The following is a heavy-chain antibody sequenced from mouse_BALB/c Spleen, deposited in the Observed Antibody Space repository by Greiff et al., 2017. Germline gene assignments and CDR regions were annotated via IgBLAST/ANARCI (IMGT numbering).Heavy chain of an antibody. V-gene: IGHV3-2*02. Sequence: EVQLVESGPGLVKPSQSLSLTCTVTGYSITSDYAWNWIRQFPGNKLEWMGYISYSGSTSYNPSLKSRISITRDTSKNQFFLQLNSVTTEDTATYYCALYYGSSFDYWGQGTTLTVSS. CDR3: ALYYGSSFDY. CDR2: ISYSGST. CDR1: GYSITSDYA. D-gene: IGHD1-1*01. J-gene: IGHJ2*01.